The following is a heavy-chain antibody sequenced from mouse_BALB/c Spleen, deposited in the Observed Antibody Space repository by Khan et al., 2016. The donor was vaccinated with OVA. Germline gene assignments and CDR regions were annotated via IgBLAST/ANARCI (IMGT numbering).Heavy chain of an antibody. CDR3: ARVGYSGTIDY. Sequence: QIQLVQSGPELKKPGETVKISCKASGYTFTNYGMNWVKQAPGKGLKWMGFINTYTGEPPYAADFKGRFAFSLETSSSTAYLQINNLKNEDKSTYFCARVGYSGTIDYWGQGTSVTVSS. CDR2: INTYTGEP. D-gene: IGHD2-14*01. V-gene: IGHV9-1*02. J-gene: IGHJ4*01. CDR1: GYTFTNYG.